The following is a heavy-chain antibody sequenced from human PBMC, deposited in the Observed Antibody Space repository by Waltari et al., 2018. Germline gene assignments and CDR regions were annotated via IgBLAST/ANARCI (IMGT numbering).Heavy chain of an antibody. V-gene: IGHV4-34*01. CDR3: ARGSRRYYYMDV. Sequence: QVQLQQWGAGLLKPSEILSLTCAVYGGSFSGYYWSWIRQPPGKGLEWIGEINHSGSTNYNPSLKSRVTISVDTSKNQFSLKLNSVTAADTAVYYCARGSRRYYYMDVWGKGTTVTVSS. J-gene: IGHJ6*03. CDR2: INHSGST. CDR1: GGSFSGYY.